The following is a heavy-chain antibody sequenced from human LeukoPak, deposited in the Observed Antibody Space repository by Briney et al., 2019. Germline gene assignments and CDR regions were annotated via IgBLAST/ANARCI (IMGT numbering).Heavy chain of an antibody. CDR3: VRSLDY. J-gene: IGHJ4*02. Sequence: GGSLRLSCAGAGFPFSTYAMNWVRQAPGKGLEWVSVITGSGGFTQYADSVKGRFTISRDNSKNTVYLQMNSLRVEDTALYYCVRSLDYWGQGTLVTVSS. CDR1: GFPFSTYA. CDR2: ITGSGGFT. V-gene: IGHV3-23*01.